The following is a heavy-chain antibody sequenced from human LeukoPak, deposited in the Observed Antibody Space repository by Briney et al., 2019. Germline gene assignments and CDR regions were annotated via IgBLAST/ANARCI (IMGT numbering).Heavy chain of an antibody. CDR3: ARRDYRAWFGP. CDR2: VYYTGSI. Sequence: PSETLSLTCSVSGGSISASSHYWAWVRQPPGKGLEWIGSVYYTGSIRYNTSLKSRVTISVDMSKNDLSLTLSSVTAADTAFYYCARRDYRAWFGPWGQGILVTVSP. V-gene: IGHV4-39*01. CDR1: GGSISASSHY. J-gene: IGHJ5*02. D-gene: IGHD2-21*01.